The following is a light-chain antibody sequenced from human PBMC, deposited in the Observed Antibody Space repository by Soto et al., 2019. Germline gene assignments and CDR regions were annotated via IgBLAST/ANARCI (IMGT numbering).Light chain of an antibody. CDR3: SSYTSSSTPSV. CDR1: SSDVGGYNY. CDR2: EVS. V-gene: IGLV2-14*01. Sequence: QSVLTQPASVSGSPGQSISISCTGTSSDVGGYNYVSWYQQHPNKAPKLMVYEVSNRPSGVSNRFSGSKSGNTASLTISGLQAEDEADYYCSSYTSSSTPSVFGTGTKSPS. J-gene: IGLJ1*01.